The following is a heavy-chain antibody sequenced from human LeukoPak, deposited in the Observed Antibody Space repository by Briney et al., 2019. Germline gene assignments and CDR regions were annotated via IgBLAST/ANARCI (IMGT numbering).Heavy chain of an antibody. D-gene: IGHD2-15*01. CDR3: AKQLGYCSDGSCYFPY. V-gene: IGHV3-23*01. CDR1: GFTFSSSA. CDR2: ISNNGGYT. J-gene: IGHJ4*02. Sequence: GGSLRLSCAASGFTFSSSAMSWVRQAPGKGLEWVSAISNNGGYTYYADSVQGRFTISRDNSKSTLCLQLNSLRAEDTAVYYCAKQLGYCSDGSCYFPYWGQGTLVTVSS.